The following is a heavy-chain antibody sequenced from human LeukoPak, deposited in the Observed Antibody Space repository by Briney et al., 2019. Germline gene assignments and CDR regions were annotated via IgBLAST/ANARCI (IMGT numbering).Heavy chain of an antibody. CDR2: IRSKTDGGTT. D-gene: IGHD2/OR15-2a*01. J-gene: IGHJ4*02. CDR3: TNPENKLSN. CDR1: GFTFSNAW. V-gene: IGHV3-15*01. Sequence: GGSLRLSCAASGFTFSNAWLSWVRQAPGKGLEWVGRIRSKTDGGTTDYAAPVKGRFTISRDDSKNTLYLEMNSLKTEDTAVYYCTNPENKLSNWGQGTLVTVSS.